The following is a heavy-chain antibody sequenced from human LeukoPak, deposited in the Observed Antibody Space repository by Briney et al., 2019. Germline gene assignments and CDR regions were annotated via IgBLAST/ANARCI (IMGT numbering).Heavy chain of an antibody. D-gene: IGHD2-2*02. CDR2: INPNSGGT. CDR1: GYTFTGYY. J-gene: IGHJ4*02. CDR3: ARAVGYCSSTSCDKFDY. V-gene: IGHV1-2*02. Sequence: GASVKVSCKASGYTFTGYYMHWVRQAPGQGLEWMGWINPNSGGTNYAQKFQGRVTMTRDTSISTAYMELSRLRSDDTAVYYCARAVGYCSSTSCDKFDYWGQGTLVTVSS.